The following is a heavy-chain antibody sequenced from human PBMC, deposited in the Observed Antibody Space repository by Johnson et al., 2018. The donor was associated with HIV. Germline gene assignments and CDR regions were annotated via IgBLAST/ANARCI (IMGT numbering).Heavy chain of an antibody. D-gene: IGHD6-13*01. CDR3: ARGGAAAGGAFDI. CDR2: IGTAGDT. V-gene: IGHV3-13*01. CDR1: GFTFSSYD. J-gene: IGHJ3*02. Sequence: EKLVESGGGLVQPGGSLRLSCAASGFTFSSYDMHWVRQATGKGLEWVSAIGTAGDTYYPGSVKGRFTISRENAKNSLYLQMNSLRAGDTAVYYCARGGAAAGGAFDIWGQGTMVTVSS.